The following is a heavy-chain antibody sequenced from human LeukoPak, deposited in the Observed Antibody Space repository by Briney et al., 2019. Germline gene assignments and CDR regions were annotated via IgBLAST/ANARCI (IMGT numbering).Heavy chain of an antibody. CDR2: ISGSGGST. CDR3: AKGVVLTGYYKVAYFDY. Sequence: PGGSLRLSCAASGFTFSSYWMHWVRQAPGKGLEWVSAISGSGGSTYYADSVKGRFTISRDNSKNTLYLQMNNLRAEDTAVYYCAKGVVLTGYYKVAYFDYWGQGTLVTVSS. V-gene: IGHV3-23*01. D-gene: IGHD3-9*01. J-gene: IGHJ4*02. CDR1: GFTFSSYW.